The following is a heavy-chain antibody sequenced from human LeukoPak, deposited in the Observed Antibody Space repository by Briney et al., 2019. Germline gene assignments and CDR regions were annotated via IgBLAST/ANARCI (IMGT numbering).Heavy chain of an antibody. CDR1: GFTFSAYW. Sequence: GGSLRLSCAASGFTFSAYWFHWVRQAPGKGLMWVSRINTDGTYIHYADSVKGRFTISRDNAKNSLSLQMNNLRVEDTAVYYCARAGSHWHYVYWGQGTVVTVSS. CDR2: INTDGTYI. D-gene: IGHD3-10*01. J-gene: IGHJ4*02. CDR3: ARAGSHWHYVY. V-gene: IGHV3-74*01.